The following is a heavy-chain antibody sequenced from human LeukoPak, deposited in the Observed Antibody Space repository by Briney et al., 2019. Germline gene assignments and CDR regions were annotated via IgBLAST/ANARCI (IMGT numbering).Heavy chain of an antibody. Sequence: SETLSLTCTVSGGSISSYYWSWIRQAPGKGLEWIGYIYYSGSTNYNPSLKSRVTISVDTSKNQFSLKLSSVTAADTAVYYCARGESDNDAFDIWGQGTMVTVSS. D-gene: IGHD3-10*01. CDR3: ARGESDNDAFDI. J-gene: IGHJ3*02. CDR1: GGSISSYY. CDR2: IYYSGST. V-gene: IGHV4-59*01.